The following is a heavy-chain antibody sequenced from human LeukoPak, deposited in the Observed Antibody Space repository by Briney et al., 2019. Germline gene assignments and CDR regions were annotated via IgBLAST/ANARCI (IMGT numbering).Heavy chain of an antibody. CDR2: MHYSGST. J-gene: IGHJ4*02. CDR1: GGSFSGYY. V-gene: IGHV4-34*11. Sequence: SETLSLTCAVYGGSFSGYYWSWIRQPPGKGLEWIGGMHYSGSTYNSPSLKSRVTMSVDTSKNQFSLRLSSVTAEDTAVYFCTRNSGRQDFWGQGTLVTVSS. CDR3: TRNSGRQDF. D-gene: IGHD1-26*01.